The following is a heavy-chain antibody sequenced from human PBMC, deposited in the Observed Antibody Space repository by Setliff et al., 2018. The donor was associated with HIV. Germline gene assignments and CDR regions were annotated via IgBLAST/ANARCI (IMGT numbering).Heavy chain of an antibody. D-gene: IGHD3-22*01. CDR1: GGSFSGFY. CDR2: INHSRRT. V-gene: IGHV4-34*01. J-gene: IGHJ6*03. CDR3: ARGFSGDYLFTGYLVV. Sequence: SETLSLTCAVYGGSFSGFYWNWIRQAPGKGLEWIGEINHSRRTKYNPSLKSRVTISVDTSKNQFSLKLSSVTAADTAFYYCARGFSGDYLFTGYLVVWGKGTTVTVSS.